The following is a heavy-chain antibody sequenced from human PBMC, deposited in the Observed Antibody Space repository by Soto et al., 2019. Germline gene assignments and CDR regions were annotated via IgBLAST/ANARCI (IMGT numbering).Heavy chain of an antibody. J-gene: IGHJ5*02. CDR2: IYATGTT. V-gene: IGHV4-4*07. CDR1: GTSISGFY. Sequence: SETLSLTCTVSGTSISGFYWSWIRKSAGKGLEWIGRIYATGTTDYNPSLKSRVMMSVDTSKKQFSLKLRSVTAADTAVYYCVRDGTKTLRDWLDPCGQGISVTVSS. D-gene: IGHD1-1*01. CDR3: VRDGTKTLRDWLDP.